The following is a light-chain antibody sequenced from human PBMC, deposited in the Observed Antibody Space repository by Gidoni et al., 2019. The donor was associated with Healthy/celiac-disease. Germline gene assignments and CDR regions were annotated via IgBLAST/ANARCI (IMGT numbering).Light chain of an antibody. Sequence: DIQSTQSPAFLSASVGDRVTITCRASQGISSYLAWYQQKPGKAPKLLIYAASTLQSGVPSRFSGSGSGTEFTLTISSLQPEDFAAYYCQQLNNYPVSTFGEGTKLEIK. CDR1: QGISSY. CDR3: QQLNNYPVST. J-gene: IGKJ4*01. V-gene: IGKV1-9*01. CDR2: AAS.